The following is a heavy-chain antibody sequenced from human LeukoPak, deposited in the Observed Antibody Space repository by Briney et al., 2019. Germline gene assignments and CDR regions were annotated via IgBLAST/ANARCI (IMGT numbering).Heavy chain of an antibody. CDR1: GGSISSYY. CDR3: ARVATAGTYYFDY. V-gene: IGHV4-59*08. CDR2: IYYSGST. J-gene: IGHJ4*02. D-gene: IGHD6-13*01. Sequence: ASETLSLTCTVSGGSISSYYWSWIRQPPGKGLEWIGYIYYSGSTNYNPSLKSRVTISVDTSKNQFSLKLSSVTAADTAVYYCARVATAGTYYFDYWGQGTLVTVSS.